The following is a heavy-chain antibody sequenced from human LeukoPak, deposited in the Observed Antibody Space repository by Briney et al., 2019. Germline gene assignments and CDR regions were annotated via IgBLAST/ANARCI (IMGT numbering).Heavy chain of an antibody. CDR1: GFTFSNAW. CDR2: IYYSGST. V-gene: IGHV4-59*01. J-gene: IGHJ4*02. Sequence: GSLRLSCAASGFTFSNAWMSWIRQPPGKGLEWIGYIYYSGSTNYNPSLKSRVTISVDTSKNQFSLKLSSVTAADTAVYYCARGSPRLLWFGELSYWGQGTLVTVSS. CDR3: ARGSPRLLWFGELSY. D-gene: IGHD3-10*01.